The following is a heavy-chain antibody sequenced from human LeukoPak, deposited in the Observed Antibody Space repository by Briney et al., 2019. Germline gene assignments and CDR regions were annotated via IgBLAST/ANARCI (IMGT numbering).Heavy chain of an antibody. CDR1: GFTLSGYS. CDR3: STAKFDS. V-gene: IGHV3-69-1*01. Sequence: GGSLRLACAASGFTLSGYSMNWVRRAPGKGLEWVSHISISGAIYYADSVQGRFSISRDNAKNSLFLQMSSLRAEDTAVYYCSTAKFDSWGQGTLVTASS. CDR2: ISISGAI. J-gene: IGHJ4*02.